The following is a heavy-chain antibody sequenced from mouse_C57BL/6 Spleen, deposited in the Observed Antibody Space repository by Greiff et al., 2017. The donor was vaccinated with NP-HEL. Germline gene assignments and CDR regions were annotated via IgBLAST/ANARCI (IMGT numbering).Heavy chain of an antibody. CDR1: GVDFSRYW. CDR2: INPDSSTI. J-gene: IGHJ1*03. V-gene: IGHV4-1*01. D-gene: IGHD1-1*01. Sequence: EVKLMESGGGLGKQGGSGEGTGGGAGVDFSRYWMSWVRRAPGKGLEWIGEINPDSSTINYAPSLKDKFIISRDNAKNTLYLQMSKVRSEDTALYYCARPGYYGSSNWYFDVWGTGTTVTVSS. CDR3: ARPGYYGSSNWYFDV.